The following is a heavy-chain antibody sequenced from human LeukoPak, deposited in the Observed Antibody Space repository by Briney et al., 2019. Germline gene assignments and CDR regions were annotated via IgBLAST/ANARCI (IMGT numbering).Heavy chain of an antibody. J-gene: IGHJ4*02. D-gene: IGHD2-15*01. CDR2: ISSSSSTI. V-gene: IGHV3-48*01. CDR3: ARGYCSGGSCYVFDY. Sequence: PGGSLRLSCAASGFTFSSYSMNWVRQAPGKGLEWVSYISSSSSTIYYADSVKGRFTIYRDNAKNALYLQMNSLRAEDTAVYYCARGYCSGGSCYVFDYWGQGTLVTVSS. CDR1: GFTFSSYS.